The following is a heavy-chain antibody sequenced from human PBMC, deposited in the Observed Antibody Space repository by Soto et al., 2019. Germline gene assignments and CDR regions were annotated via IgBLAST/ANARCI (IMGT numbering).Heavy chain of an antibody. J-gene: IGHJ4*02. D-gene: IGHD3-9*01. CDR2: ISGSGVST. Sequence: GGSLRLSCAASGFTFSSYAMSWVRQAPGKGLEWVSAISGSGVSTYYADSVKGRFTISRDNSKNTLYLQMNSLESEDTAVYYCSRDDSDWFFNWGRGALVTVSS. V-gene: IGHV3-23*01. CDR1: GFTFSSYA. CDR3: SRDDSDWFFN.